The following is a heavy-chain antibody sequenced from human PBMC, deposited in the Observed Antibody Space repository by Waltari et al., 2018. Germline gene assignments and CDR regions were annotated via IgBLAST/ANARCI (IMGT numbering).Heavy chain of an antibody. Sequence: EVQLVQSGAEVKKPGESLKISGKGSGYRFTSYWIGWGRQMPGKGLDWMGIIYPGDSDTRYSPSFQGQVTISADKSISTAYLQWSSLRASDTAMYYCARRVAATSAALDYWGQGTLVTVSS. CDR1: GYRFTSYW. D-gene: IGHD2-15*01. CDR3: ARRVAATSAALDY. J-gene: IGHJ4*02. V-gene: IGHV5-51*01. CDR2: IYPGDSDT.